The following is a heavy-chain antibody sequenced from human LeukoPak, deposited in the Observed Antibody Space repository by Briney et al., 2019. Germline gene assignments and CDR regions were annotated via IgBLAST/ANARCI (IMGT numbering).Heavy chain of an antibody. CDR3: ARDFRTYYDILTGHDY. Sequence: PGGSLRLSCAASGFTFSNYAMHWVRQAPGKGLEWVAVISFDGSNEYYADSVKGRFTISRDNSKNTLYLQMNSLRAEDTAVYYCARDFRTYYDILTGHDYWGQGTLVTVSS. V-gene: IGHV3-30*04. D-gene: IGHD3-9*01. CDR2: ISFDGSNE. J-gene: IGHJ4*02. CDR1: GFTFSNYA.